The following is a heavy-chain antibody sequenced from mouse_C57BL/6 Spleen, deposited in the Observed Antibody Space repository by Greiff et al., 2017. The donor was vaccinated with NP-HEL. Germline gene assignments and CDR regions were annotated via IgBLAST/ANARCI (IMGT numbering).Heavy chain of an antibody. D-gene: IGHD1-1*01. J-gene: IGHJ1*03. CDR1: GFTFSSYA. CDR3: ARPPPTVVEDWYFDV. V-gene: IGHV5-4*01. CDR2: ISDGGSYT. Sequence: EVQRVESGGGLVKPGGSLKLSCAASGFTFSSYAMSWVRQTPEKRLEWVATISDGGSYTYYPDNVKGRFTISRDNAKNNLYLQMSHLKSEDTAMYYCARPPPTVVEDWYFDVWGTGTTVTVSS.